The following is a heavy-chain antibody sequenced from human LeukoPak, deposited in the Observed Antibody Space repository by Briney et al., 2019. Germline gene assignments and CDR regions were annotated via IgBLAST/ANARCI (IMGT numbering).Heavy chain of an antibody. Sequence: RASVKVSCKASGYTFTSYGISWVRQAPGQGLEWMGWISAYNGNTNYAQKLQGRVTMTTDTSTSTAYMELRSLRSDDTAVYYCARKVGSGWWYNWFDPWGQGTLVTVSS. V-gene: IGHV1-18*01. CDR2: ISAYNGNT. CDR1: GYTFTSYG. D-gene: IGHD6-19*01. J-gene: IGHJ5*02. CDR3: ARKVGSGWWYNWFDP.